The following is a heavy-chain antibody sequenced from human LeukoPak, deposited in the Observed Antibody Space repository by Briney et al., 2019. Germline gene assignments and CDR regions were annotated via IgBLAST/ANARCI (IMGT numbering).Heavy chain of an antibody. J-gene: IGHJ3*02. CDR1: GGTFSSYA. D-gene: IGHD3-22*01. Sequence: ASVKVSCKASGGTFSSYAISWVRQAPGQGLEWMGGIIPIFGTANYAQKFQGRVTITADESTSTAYMELSSLRSEDTAVYYCARDVYDSSGNFALFLDIWGQGTMVTVSS. CDR3: ARDVYDSSGNFALFLDI. CDR2: IIPIFGTA. V-gene: IGHV1-69*13.